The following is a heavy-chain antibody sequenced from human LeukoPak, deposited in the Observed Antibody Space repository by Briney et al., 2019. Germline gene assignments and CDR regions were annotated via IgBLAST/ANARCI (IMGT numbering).Heavy chain of an antibody. V-gene: IGHV1-69*05. J-gene: IGHJ4*02. CDR2: IIPIFGTA. CDR1: GGTFSSYA. CDR3: ARDQGGVVGATPYDY. Sequence: SVKVSCKASGGTFSSYAISWVRQAPGQGLEWMGGIIPIFGTANYAQKLQGRVTMTTDTSTSTAYMELRSLRSDDTAVYYCARDQGGVVGATPYDYWGQGTLVTVSS. D-gene: IGHD1-26*01.